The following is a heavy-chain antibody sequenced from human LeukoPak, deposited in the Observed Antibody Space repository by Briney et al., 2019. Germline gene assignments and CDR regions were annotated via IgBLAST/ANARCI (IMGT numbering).Heavy chain of an antibody. Sequence: ASVKVSCKVSGYTLTELSMHWVRQAPGKGLEWMGGFDPEDGETIYAQKFQGRVTMTRDTSTSTVYMELSSLRSEDTAVYYCARDKVAGLDYWGQGTLVTVSS. J-gene: IGHJ4*02. CDR2: FDPEDGET. V-gene: IGHV1-24*01. CDR1: GYTLTELS. CDR3: ARDKVAGLDY. D-gene: IGHD6-19*01.